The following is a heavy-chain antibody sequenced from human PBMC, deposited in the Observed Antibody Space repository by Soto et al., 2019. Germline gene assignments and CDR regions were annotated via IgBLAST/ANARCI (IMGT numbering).Heavy chain of an antibody. CDR3: AKEYGMDV. CDR1: GFTFGSHA. Sequence: EVQFLESGGGLVQPGGSLRLSCEASGFTFGSHAMTWARQSPGKGLEWVSTITSDGTGTDYADSVKGRFTISRDNFKNTRYLQMSIRGVEDTAVYYCAKEYGMDVWGHGT. J-gene: IGHJ6*02. V-gene: IGHV3-23*01. CDR2: ITSDGTGT.